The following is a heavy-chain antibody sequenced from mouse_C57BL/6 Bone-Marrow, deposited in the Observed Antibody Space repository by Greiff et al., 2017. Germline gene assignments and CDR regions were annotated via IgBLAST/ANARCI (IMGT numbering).Heavy chain of an antibody. V-gene: IGHV5-17*01. CDR2: ISSGSSTI. CDR3: ARVGYGSSLTYFDY. J-gene: IGHJ2*01. D-gene: IGHD1-1*01. Sequence: EVHLVESGGGLVKPGGSLKLSCAASGFTFSDYGMHWVRQAPEKGLEWVAYISSGSSTIYYADTVKGRFTISRDNAKNTLFLQMTSLRSEDTAMYYCARVGYGSSLTYFDYWGQGTTLTVSS. CDR1: GFTFSDYG.